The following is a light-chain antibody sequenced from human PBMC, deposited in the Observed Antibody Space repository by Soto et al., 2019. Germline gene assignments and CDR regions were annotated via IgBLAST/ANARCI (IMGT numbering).Light chain of an antibody. CDR2: LAS. CDR1: QSLQHSNGYNY. Sequence: DILMTQSPLSLPVTPGEPASIPCRSSQSLQHSNGYNYLDWFFQKPGQSPQLLIYLASNRASGVPVRFNGSGSGTDFTLNISRVEAEDVGLYYCMQGVQMPPITFGQGTRLEIK. J-gene: IGKJ5*01. V-gene: IGKV2-28*01. CDR3: MQGVQMPPIT.